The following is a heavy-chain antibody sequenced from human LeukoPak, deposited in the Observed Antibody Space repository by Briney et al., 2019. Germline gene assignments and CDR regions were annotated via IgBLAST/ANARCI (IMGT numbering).Heavy chain of an antibody. V-gene: IGHV4-59*01. D-gene: IGHD3-3*01. J-gene: IGHJ2*01. CDR2: IYYSGST. CDR3: ARVLGDFDWQFDL. Sequence: SETLSLTCTVSGGSISSYYWSWIRQPPGKVLEWIGYIYYSGSTNYNPSLKSRVTISVDTSKNQFSLKLSSVTAADTAVYYCARVLGDFDWQFDLWGRGTLVTVSS. CDR1: GGSISSYY.